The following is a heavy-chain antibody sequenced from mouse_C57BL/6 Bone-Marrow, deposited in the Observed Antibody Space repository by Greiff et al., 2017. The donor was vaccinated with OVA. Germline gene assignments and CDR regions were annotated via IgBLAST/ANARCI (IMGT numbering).Heavy chain of an antibody. V-gene: IGHV1-81*01. CDR2: IYPRSGNT. J-gene: IGHJ2*01. CDR3: ARWAAQATG. D-gene: IGHD3-2*02. Sequence: VKLMESGAELARPGASVKLSCTASGYTFPSYGISWVKQRTGQGLEWIGEIYPRSGNTYYNEKFKGKATLTADKSSSTAYMELRSLTSEDSAVYFCARWAAQATGWGQGTTLTVSS. CDR1: GYTFPSYG.